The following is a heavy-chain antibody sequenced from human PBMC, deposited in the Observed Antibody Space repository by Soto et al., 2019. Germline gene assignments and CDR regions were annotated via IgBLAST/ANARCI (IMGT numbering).Heavy chain of an antibody. Sequence: QIHLVQSGAEVRKPGASVRISCQASGYAFTTSAIHWVRQAPGQSLEWMGWINPATGDTKYSQNVRGRVTFALDTSATTAYMDLTSLASHDTAFYFCARAAGRSKLLPYFFDPWGQGTLVTVSS. CDR1: GYAFTTSA. D-gene: IGHD6-13*01. V-gene: IGHV1-3*01. CDR3: ARAAGRSKLLPYFFDP. J-gene: IGHJ5*02. CDR2: INPATGDT.